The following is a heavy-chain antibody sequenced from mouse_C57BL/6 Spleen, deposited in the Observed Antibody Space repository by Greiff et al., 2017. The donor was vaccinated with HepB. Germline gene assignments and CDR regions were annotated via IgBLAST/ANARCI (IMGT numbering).Heavy chain of an antibody. CDR2: ISNGGGST. CDR3: ARSLYDGYYVFAY. V-gene: IGHV5-12*01. CDR1: GFTFSDYY. Sequence: EVKLVESGGGLVQPGGSLKLSCAASGFTFSDYYMYWVRQTPEKRLEWVAYISNGGGSTYYPDTVKGRFTISRDNAKNTLYLQMSRLKSEDTAMYYCARSLYDGYYVFAYWGQGTLVTVSA. J-gene: IGHJ3*01. D-gene: IGHD2-3*01.